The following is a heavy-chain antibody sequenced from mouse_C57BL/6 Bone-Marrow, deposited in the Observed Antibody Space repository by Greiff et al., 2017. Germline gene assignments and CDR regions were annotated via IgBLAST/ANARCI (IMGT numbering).Heavy chain of an antibody. Sequence: VQLQQPGTELVKPGASVKLSCKASGYTFTSYWMHWVKQRPGQGLEWIGNINPSNGGTNYNEKFKSKATLTVDKSSSTAYMQLSSLTSEDSAVDYCARFITTAQQGYFDVWGTGTTVTVSS. CDR2: INPSNGGT. CDR1: GYTFTSYW. V-gene: IGHV1-53*01. J-gene: IGHJ1*03. CDR3: ARFITTAQQGYFDV. D-gene: IGHD1-1*01.